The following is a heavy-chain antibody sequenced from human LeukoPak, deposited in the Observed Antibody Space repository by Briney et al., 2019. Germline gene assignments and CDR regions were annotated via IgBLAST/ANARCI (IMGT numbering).Heavy chain of an antibody. D-gene: IGHD2-15*01. CDR3: AKEAATDYYYFYYMDV. J-gene: IGHJ6*03. CDR2: ISGSGGGT. CDR1: GITFSSYA. V-gene: IGHV3-23*01. Sequence: PGGSLRLSCAASGITFSSYAMSWVRQAPGKGLEWVSGISGSGGGTYYADSVKGRFTISRDNSKNTLFLQMNSLRAEDTAVYYCAKEAATDYYYFYYMDVWGKGTTVTVSS.